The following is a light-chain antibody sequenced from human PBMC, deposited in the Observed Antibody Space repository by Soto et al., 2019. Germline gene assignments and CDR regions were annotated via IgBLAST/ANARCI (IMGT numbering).Light chain of an antibody. CDR3: QQSYSTPT. CDR2: SAS. CDR1: QNINSF. J-gene: IGKJ1*01. Sequence: DIQMTQSPSSLSASVGDRVIITCRASQNINSFLNWYQQKPGMAPKLLIRSASTLHSGVPSKFNGGGSWTYFTLTISRLQFEDFATYSCQQSYSTPTFGQGTKVEI. V-gene: IGKV1-39*01.